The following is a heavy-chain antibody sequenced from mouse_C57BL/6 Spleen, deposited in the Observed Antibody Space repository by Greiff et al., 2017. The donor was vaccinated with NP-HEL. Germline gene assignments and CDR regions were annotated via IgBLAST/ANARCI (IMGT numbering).Heavy chain of an antibody. CDR2: IDPSDSYT. V-gene: IGHV1-69*01. J-gene: IGHJ2*01. CDR1: GYTFTSYW. Sequence: VQLQQSGAELVMPGASVKLSCKASGYTFTSYWMHWVKQRPGQGLEWIGEIDPSDSYTNYNQKFKGKSTLTVDKSSSTAYMQLSSLTSEDSAVYYCARRYYGSSYHYFDYWGQGTTLTVSS. CDR3: ARRYYGSSYHYFDY. D-gene: IGHD1-1*01.